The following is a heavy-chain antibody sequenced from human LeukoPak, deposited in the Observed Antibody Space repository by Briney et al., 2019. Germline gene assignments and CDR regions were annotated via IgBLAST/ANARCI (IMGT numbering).Heavy chain of an antibody. Sequence: PGGSLRLSCAASGFTFSSYWMSWGRQAPGKGLEWVANIKQDGSEKYYVDSVKGRFTISRDNAKNSLYLQMNSLSADDTAVYYCARDAAGDYYDSSGYYYPLWRQGTLVTVSS. CDR2: IKQDGSEK. CDR3: ARDAAGDYYDSSGYYYPL. D-gene: IGHD3-22*01. V-gene: IGHV3-7*01. CDR1: GFTFSSYW. J-gene: IGHJ4*02.